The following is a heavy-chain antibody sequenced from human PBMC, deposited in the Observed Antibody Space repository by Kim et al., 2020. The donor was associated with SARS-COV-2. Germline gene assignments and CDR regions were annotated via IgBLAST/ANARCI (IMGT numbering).Heavy chain of an antibody. D-gene: IGHD6-13*01. J-gene: IGHJ4*01. CDR1: GVSISSYY. CDR2: IFYVGST. V-gene: IGHV4-59*01. Sequence: SETLSLTCTVSGVSISSYYWSWIRQPPGNGLEWIGYIFYVGSTNYNPSLKSRVTISVDTSKNQFSLRLTSVTAADTAVYYCARVISWYTSSWYYFYYWG. CDR3: ARVISWYTSSWYYFYY.